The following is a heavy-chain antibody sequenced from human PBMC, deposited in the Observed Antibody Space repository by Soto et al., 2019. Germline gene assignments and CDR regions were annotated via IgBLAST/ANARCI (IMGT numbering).Heavy chain of an antibody. CDR2: IYYSGST. CDR3: ARHLKGRVNVDTPSGYYYYMDV. V-gene: IGHV4-39*01. D-gene: IGHD5-18*01. Sequence: QLQLQESGPGLVKPSETLSLTCTVSGGSISSSSYYWGWIRQPPGKGLEWIGSIYYSGSTYYNPSLKSRVTIPGDTSKNQFSLKLSSVTAADTAVYYCARHLKGRVNVDTPSGYYYYMDVWGKGTTVTVSS. J-gene: IGHJ6*03. CDR1: GGSISSSSYY.